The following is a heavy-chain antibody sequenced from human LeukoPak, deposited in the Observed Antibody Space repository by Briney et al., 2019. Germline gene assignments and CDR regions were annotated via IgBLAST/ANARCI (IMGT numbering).Heavy chain of an antibody. CDR3: ARANWATSSFDS. J-gene: IGHJ4*02. D-gene: IGHD7-27*01. V-gene: IGHV5-51*01. CDR2: IYPGDSDT. CDR1: GYSFTSHW. Sequence: GESLKISCKGSGYSFTSHWIAWVRQMPGKGLGWMGIIYPGDSDTTYSPSFQGQVTISADKSITTAYLQWSSLKASDTAMYYCARANWATSSFDSWGQGRLVTVSS.